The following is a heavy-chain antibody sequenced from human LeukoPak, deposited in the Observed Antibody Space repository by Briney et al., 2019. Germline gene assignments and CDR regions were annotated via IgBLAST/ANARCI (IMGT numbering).Heavy chain of an antibody. D-gene: IGHD4-17*01. CDR1: GYTFTDYY. Sequence: ASVKISCKVSGYTFTDYYMHWVQQATGKGLEWMGLVDPEDGETIYAEKFQGRVTITADTSTDTAYMGLSSLRSEDTAVYYCATDRPRTVTTVYYYMDVWGKGTTVTVSS. CDR3: ATDRPRTVTTVYYYMDV. J-gene: IGHJ6*03. V-gene: IGHV1-69-2*01. CDR2: VDPEDGET.